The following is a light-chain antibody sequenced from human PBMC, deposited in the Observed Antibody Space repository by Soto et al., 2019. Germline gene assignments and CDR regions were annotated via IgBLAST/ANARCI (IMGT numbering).Light chain of an antibody. CDR3: TSYTGSRTVI. Sequence: QSALTQPASVSGSPGQSITISCTGTSSDVGYYDYVSWYQQHPGKAPKLMIYDVRNRPSGVSIRFSGSKSGNTASLTISGLQAEDEADYYCTSYTGSRTVIFGGGTKLTVL. CDR1: SSDVGYYDY. J-gene: IGLJ2*01. V-gene: IGLV2-14*03. CDR2: DVR.